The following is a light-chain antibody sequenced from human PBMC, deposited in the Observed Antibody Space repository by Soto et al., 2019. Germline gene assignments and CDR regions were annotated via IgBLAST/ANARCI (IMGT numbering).Light chain of an antibody. J-gene: IGKJ2*01. CDR1: QSVSNW. Sequence: DIQMTQSPSILSASVGDRVTITCRASQSVSNWLAWYQQKPGKAPKLLIYKSSTLQSGVPSRFSGSGSGTEFTLTISTLQSDDFATYYCQHYNSYPYTFGQGTKLEIK. CDR2: KSS. CDR3: QHYNSYPYT. V-gene: IGKV1-5*03.